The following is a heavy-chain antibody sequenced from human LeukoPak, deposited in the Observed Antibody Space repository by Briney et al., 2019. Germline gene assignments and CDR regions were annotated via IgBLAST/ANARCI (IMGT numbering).Heavy chain of an antibody. J-gene: IGHJ2*01. CDR1: GYTLTELS. CDR2: FDPEDGET. V-gene: IGHV1-24*01. Sequence: ASVKVSFKVSGYTLTELSMHWVRQAPGKGLERMGGFDPEDGETIYAQKFQGRVTMTEDTSTDTAYMELSRLRSEDTAVYYCATGWTSGYVWYFDLWGRGTLVTVSS. CDR3: ATGWTSGYVWYFDL. D-gene: IGHD3-22*01.